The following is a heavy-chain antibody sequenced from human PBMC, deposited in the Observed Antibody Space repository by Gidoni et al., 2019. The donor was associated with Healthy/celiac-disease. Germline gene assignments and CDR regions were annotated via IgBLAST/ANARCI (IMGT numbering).Heavy chain of an antibody. CDR1: GFTFVDYA. D-gene: IGHD3-16*02. Sequence: EVQLVESGGVVVQPGGSLRLSCAASGFTFVDYAMHWVRQAPGKGLEWVFLISWDGGSTYYADSVKGRFTISRDNSKNSLYLQMNSLRAEDTALYYCAKDMGDYIWGSYRYGRGPFDYWGQGTLVTVSS. CDR3: AKDMGDYIWGSYRYGRGPFDY. CDR2: ISWDGGST. J-gene: IGHJ4*02. V-gene: IGHV3-43D*04.